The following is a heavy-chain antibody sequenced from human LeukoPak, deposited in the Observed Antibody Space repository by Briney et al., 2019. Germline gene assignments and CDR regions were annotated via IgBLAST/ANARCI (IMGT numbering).Heavy chain of an antibody. CDR1: GGSFSGYY. CDR3: ARRPCGSGSYYNDPPTF. J-gene: IGHJ4*02. D-gene: IGHD3-10*01. Sequence: SETLSLTCAVYGGSFSGYYWSWIRQPPGKGLEWIGEINHSGSTNYNPSLKSRVTISVDTSKNQFSLKLSSVTAADTAVYYCARRPCGSGSYYNDPPTFRGQGTLVTVSS. CDR2: INHSGST. V-gene: IGHV4-34*01.